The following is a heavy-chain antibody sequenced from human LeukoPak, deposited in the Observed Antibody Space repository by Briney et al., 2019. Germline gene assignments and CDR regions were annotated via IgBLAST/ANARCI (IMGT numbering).Heavy chain of an antibody. V-gene: IGHV1-18*01. J-gene: IGHJ4*02. CDR2: ISTYNGNT. CDR1: GYSFTSYG. Sequence: GASVKVSCKASGYSFTSYGISWVRQAPGQGLEWMGWISTYNGNTNYAQKLQGRVTMTTDTSTSTANMELRSLRSDDTAVYYCARSPLDGSDTNWGQGTLVTVSS. D-gene: IGHD5-24*01. CDR3: ARSPLDGSDTN.